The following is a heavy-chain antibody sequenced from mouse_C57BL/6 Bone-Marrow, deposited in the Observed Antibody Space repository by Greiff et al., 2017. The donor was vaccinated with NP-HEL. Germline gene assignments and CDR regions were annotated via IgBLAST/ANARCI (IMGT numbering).Heavy chain of an antibody. D-gene: IGHD2-5*01. J-gene: IGHJ2*01. V-gene: IGHV1-63*01. CDR2: IYPGGGYT. CDR1: GYTFPNYW. Sequence: QVQLQQSGAELVRPGTSVKMSCKASGYTFPNYWIGWAKQRPGHGLEWIGDIYPGGGYTNYNEKFKGRATLTADKSSSTAYMQFSSLTSEDSAIYYCARSYSNSSFDYWGQGTTLTVSS. CDR3: ARSYSNSSFDY.